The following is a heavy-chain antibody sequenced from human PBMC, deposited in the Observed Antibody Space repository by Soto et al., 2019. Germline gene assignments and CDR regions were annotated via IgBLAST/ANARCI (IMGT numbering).Heavy chain of an antibody. V-gene: IGHV1-69*13. CDR2: IIPIFGTA. Sequence: AGKVSCKATGGTFSSYAISWVRQAPGQGLEWMGGIIPIFGTANYAQKFQGRVTITADESTSTAYMELSSLRSEDTAVYYCARDGSPEAGYFDYWRQGTLVTVSS. CDR1: GGTFSSYA. J-gene: IGHJ4*02. D-gene: IGHD2-2*03. CDR3: ARDGSPEAGYFDY.